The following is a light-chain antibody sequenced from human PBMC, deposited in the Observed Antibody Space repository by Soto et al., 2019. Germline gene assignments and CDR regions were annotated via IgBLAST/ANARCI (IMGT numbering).Light chain of an antibody. CDR3: QQYNNWPPIT. CDR1: QSVSSN. V-gene: IGKV3-15*01. J-gene: IGKJ5*01. CDR2: GAS. Sequence: EIVMTPSPATLSVSPGERATLSCRASQSVSSNLAWYQQRLGQAPRLLIYGASTRATGIPARFSGSGSGTEFTLTISSLQSEDFAVYYCQQYNNWPPITFGQGTRLEIK.